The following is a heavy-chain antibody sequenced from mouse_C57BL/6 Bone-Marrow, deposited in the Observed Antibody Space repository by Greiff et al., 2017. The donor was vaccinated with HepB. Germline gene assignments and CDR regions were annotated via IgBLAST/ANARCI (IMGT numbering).Heavy chain of an antibody. Sequence: VQLQQSGPELVKPGASVNISCKASGYTFTDYYMNWVKQSHGKSLEWIGDITPNNGGTSYNQKFKGKATLTVDKSSSTAYMEIRSLTSEDSAVYYCARGVDYYGSSYEGGAMDYWGQGTSVTVSS. V-gene: IGHV1-26*01. CDR1: GYTFTDYY. D-gene: IGHD1-1*01. J-gene: IGHJ4*01. CDR2: ITPNNGGT. CDR3: ARGVDYYGSSYEGGAMDY.